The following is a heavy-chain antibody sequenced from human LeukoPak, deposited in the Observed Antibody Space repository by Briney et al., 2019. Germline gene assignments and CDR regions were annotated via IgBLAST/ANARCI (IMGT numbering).Heavy chain of an antibody. J-gene: IGHJ4*02. CDR3: ARGYPGWGY. V-gene: IGHV3-7*04. CDR1: GFTFSDYW. D-gene: IGHD3-16*01. Sequence: GGSRRLSCAVSGFTFSDYWMAWVRQAPGKGLEWVANIKQDGSEKKYVDSVKGRFTIPRDNAKNSVYLQMNSLRDEDTAVYCCARGYPGWGYWGQGTLVTVSS. CDR2: IKQDGSEK.